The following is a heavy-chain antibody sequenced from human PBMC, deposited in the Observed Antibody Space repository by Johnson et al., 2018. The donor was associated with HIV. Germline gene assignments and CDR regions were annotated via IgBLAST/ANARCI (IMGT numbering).Heavy chain of an antibody. CDR2: ISYDGSND. Sequence: QVQLVESGGGVVQPARSLTLSCAASGFTFSSYAMHWVRQAPGKGLEWVAVISYDGSNDYYAASVKGRFTISRDNSKNTLYLQMNSLRAEDTAVYYWARDRLDSSGWYGTDAFDIWGQGTMVTVSS. J-gene: IGHJ3*02. D-gene: IGHD6-19*01. CDR1: GFTFSSYA. CDR3: ARDRLDSSGWYGTDAFDI. V-gene: IGHV3-30*04.